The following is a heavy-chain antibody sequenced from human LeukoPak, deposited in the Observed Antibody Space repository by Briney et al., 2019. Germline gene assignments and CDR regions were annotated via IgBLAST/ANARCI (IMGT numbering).Heavy chain of an antibody. CDR1: GGSISSGDYY. CDR3: AGQRGTTMVRGVRNTFDY. CDR2: INHSGST. J-gene: IGHJ4*02. V-gene: IGHV4-34*01. D-gene: IGHD3-10*01. Sequence: PSETLSLTCAVSGGSISSGDYYWSWIRQPPGKGLEWIGEINHSGSTNYNPSLKSRVTISVDTSKNQFSLKLSSVTAADTAVYYCAGQRGTTMVRGVRNTFDYWGQGTLVTVSS.